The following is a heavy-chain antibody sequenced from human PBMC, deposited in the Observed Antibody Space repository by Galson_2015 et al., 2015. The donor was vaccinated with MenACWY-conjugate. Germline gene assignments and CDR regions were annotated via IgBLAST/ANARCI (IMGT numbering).Heavy chain of an antibody. CDR1: GFTFSSYA. D-gene: IGHD6-13*01. V-gene: IGHV3-23*01. Sequence: SLRLSCAASGFTFSSYAMSWVRQAPGKGLEWVSAISGGGGCTYYADSVKGRFTISRDNSKNTLYLQMNSLRAEDTAVYYCANLSSSWSWWLDYWCQRTLLTASS. CDR2: ISGGGGCT. J-gene: IGHJ4*02. CDR3: ANLSSSWSWWLDY.